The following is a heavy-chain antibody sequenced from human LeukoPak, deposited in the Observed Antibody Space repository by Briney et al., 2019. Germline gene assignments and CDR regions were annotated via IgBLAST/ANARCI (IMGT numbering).Heavy chain of an antibody. Sequence: SETLSLTCTVFGDSMNDYYWSWIRQPPGKGLEWIGYISYTGNINYNPSLKSRVTISVDTSKNHFSLELSSVTAADTAVYYCARVIRKYKYLDYWGQGTLVTVSS. CDR3: ARVIRKYKYLDY. J-gene: IGHJ4*02. CDR2: ISYTGNI. D-gene: IGHD1-1*01. V-gene: IGHV4-59*01. CDR1: GDSMNDYY.